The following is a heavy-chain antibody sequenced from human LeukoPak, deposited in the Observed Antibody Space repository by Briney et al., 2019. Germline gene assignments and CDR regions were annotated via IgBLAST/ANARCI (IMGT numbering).Heavy chain of an antibody. V-gene: IGHV4-61*02. CDR3: ARAVRGYSYGDDAFDI. J-gene: IGHJ3*02. CDR1: GGSISSGSYY. D-gene: IGHD5-18*01. Sequence: SETLSLTCTVSGGSISSGSYYWSWIRQPAGKGLEWIGRIYTSGSTNYNPSLKSRVTISVDTSKNQFSLKLSSVTAADTAVYYCARAVRGYSYGDDAFDIWGQGTMVTVSS. CDR2: IYTSGST.